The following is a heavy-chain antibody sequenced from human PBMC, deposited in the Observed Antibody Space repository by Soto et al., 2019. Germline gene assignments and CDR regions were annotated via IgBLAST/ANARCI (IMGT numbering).Heavy chain of an antibody. CDR2: IWYDGSNK. Sequence: GGSLRLSCAASGFTFSSYGMHWVRQAPGKGLEWVAVIWYDGSNKYYADSVKGRFTISRDNSKNTLYLQMNSLRAEDTAVYYCARDLSAYCGGDCWHHMVDVWGQGTTVTVSS. V-gene: IGHV3-33*01. D-gene: IGHD2-21*02. CDR3: ARDLSAYCGGDCWHHMVDV. CDR1: GFTFSSYG. J-gene: IGHJ6*02.